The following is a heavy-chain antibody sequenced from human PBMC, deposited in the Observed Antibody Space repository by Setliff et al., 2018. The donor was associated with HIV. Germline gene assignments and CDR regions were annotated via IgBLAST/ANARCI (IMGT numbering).Heavy chain of an antibody. CDR2: ISSNGGST. J-gene: IGHJ4*02. Sequence: LRLSCSASGFTFSSYAMHWVRQAPGKGLEYVSAISSNGGSTYYADSVRGRFTISRDNSKNTLYLQMNSLRAEDTAVYYCATPWDSQWLDPFDYWGQGTLVTVSS. V-gene: IGHV3-64*04. D-gene: IGHD6-19*01. CDR1: GFTFSSYA. CDR3: ATPWDSQWLDPFDY.